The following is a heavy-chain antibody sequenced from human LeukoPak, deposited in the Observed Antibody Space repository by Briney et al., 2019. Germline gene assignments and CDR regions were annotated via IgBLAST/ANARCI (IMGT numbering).Heavy chain of an antibody. V-gene: IGHV3-69-1*01. J-gene: IGHJ4*02. D-gene: IGHD3-22*01. CDR1: GFSVSEYY. CDR2: ITRENWI. Sequence: GGTLRLSCAASGFSVSEYYVTWVRQAPGKGLEWISYITRENWIYYSDSVKGRFTISRDHPKKSVSLEMNSLRADDPAVYSCARGLHLDSSGSLSYWGQGTLVTVSS. CDR3: ARGLHLDSSGSLSY.